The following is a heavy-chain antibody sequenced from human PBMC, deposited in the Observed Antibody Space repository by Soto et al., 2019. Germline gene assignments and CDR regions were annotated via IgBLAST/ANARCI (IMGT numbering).Heavy chain of an antibody. CDR3: ARVGACSGGSCPWGTKKTYYYYGMDV. CDR2: SSYGGIT. D-gene: IGHD2-15*01. V-gene: IGHV4-59*01. J-gene: IGHJ6*02. CDR1: GGSISDYY. Sequence: SETLSLTCSVSGGSISDYYWSWIRQSPEKGLEYIAYSSYGGITNLNGALNGRVTISVDTSKNQFSLKLSSVTAADTAVYYCARVGACSGGSCPWGTKKTYYYYGMDVWGQGTTVTVSS.